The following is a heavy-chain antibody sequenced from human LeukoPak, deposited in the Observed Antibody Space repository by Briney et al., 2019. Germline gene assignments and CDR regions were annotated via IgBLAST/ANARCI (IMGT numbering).Heavy chain of an antibody. J-gene: IGHJ6*02. CDR1: GYTFTSYY. V-gene: IGHV1-46*01. Sequence: ASVKVSCKASGYTFTSYYMHWVRQAPGQGLEWMGIINPSGGSTSYAQKFQGRVTMTRDTSTSTVYMELSSLRPEDTAVYYCARKGSGYGMDVWGQGTTVTVSS. CDR3: ARKGSGYGMDV. D-gene: IGHD1-26*01. CDR2: INPSGGST.